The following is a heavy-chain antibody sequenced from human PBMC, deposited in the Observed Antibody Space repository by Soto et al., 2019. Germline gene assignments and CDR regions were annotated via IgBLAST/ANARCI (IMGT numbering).Heavy chain of an antibody. Sequence: PGESLKISCNGYGYSFTTYWIGWVRHTPGKGLELMGIIYPGDSDTRYSPSFQGQVTMSADKSINTAYLQWSSLKASDTAIYYCTRQLYCSSSSCYRAIDYWGQGTLVTVSS. D-gene: IGHD2-2*01. CDR2: IYPGDSDT. CDR1: GYSFTTYW. V-gene: IGHV5-51*01. CDR3: TRQLYCSSSSCYRAIDY. J-gene: IGHJ4*02.